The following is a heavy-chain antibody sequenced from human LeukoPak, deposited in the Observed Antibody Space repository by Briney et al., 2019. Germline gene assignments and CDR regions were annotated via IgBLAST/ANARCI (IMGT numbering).Heavy chain of an antibody. CDR3: ARQTLGATGYSAFDF. CDR1: GFTFTNAW. CDR2: ISDSGSPI. V-gene: IGHV3-48*04. Sequence: GGSLRLSCAASGFTFTNAWMNWVRQAPGKGLEWVSYISDSGSPIYYADSVKGRFTVSRDNAKNSLYLQMNSLRAEDTALYYCARQTLGATGYSAFDFWGQGTLVTVSS. J-gene: IGHJ3*01. D-gene: IGHD3-9*01.